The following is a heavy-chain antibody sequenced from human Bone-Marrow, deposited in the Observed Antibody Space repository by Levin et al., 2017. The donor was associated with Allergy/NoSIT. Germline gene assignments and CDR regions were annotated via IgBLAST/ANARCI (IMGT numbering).Heavy chain of an antibody. V-gene: IGHV4-59*01. D-gene: IGHD5-24*01. J-gene: IGHJ4*02. CDR2: IYYSGYT. CDR3: ARGGHFNYPFDF. CDR1: SGSIDGYY. Sequence: SETLSLTCTVSSGSIDGYYWSWIRQPPGKGLEWIGYIYYSGYTNYNPSLKSRVIISVDTKNQFSLRLTSVTAADTAVYYCARGGHFNYPFDFWGLGTLVTVSS.